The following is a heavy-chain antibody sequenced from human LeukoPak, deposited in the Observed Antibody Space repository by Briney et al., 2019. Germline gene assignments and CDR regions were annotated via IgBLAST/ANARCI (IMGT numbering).Heavy chain of an antibody. D-gene: IGHD3-10*02. Sequence: QPGGSLRLSCAASGFTFNNYAMNWVRQAPGKGLEWLLYISSSGSIIYYADSVKGRFTISRDNAKNSLFLQMNSLRVEDTAIYYCAKDVRPGGGGMDVWGQGTTVTVSS. J-gene: IGHJ6*02. CDR2: ISSSGSII. CDR1: GFTFNNYA. CDR3: AKDVRPGGGGMDV. V-gene: IGHV3-48*04.